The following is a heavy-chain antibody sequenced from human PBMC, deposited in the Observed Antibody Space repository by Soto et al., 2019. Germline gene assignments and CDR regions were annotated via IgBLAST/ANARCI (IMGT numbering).Heavy chain of an antibody. Sequence: PGGSLRLSCAASGFTFSSYGMHWVRQAPGKGLEWVAVISYDGSNKYYADSVKGRFTISRDNSKNTLYPQMNSLRAEDTAVYYCAKDIRGFIAAAGINHYGMDVWGQGTTVTVSS. CDR2: ISYDGSNK. J-gene: IGHJ6*02. D-gene: IGHD6-13*01. CDR1: GFTFSSYG. V-gene: IGHV3-30*18. CDR3: AKDIRGFIAAAGINHYGMDV.